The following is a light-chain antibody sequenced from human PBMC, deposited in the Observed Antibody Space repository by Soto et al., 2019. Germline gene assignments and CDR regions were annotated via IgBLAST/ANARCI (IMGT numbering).Light chain of an antibody. V-gene: IGKV1-5*03. J-gene: IGKJ5*01. Sequence: DIQMTQSPSTLSASVGDRVTITCRASQSISRWLAWHQQKPGKAPKLLIYKASSLESGVPSRFSGSGSGTEFTLTISSLQPDDFATYYCQQYNTYSTFGQGTRLEIK. CDR1: QSISRW. CDR2: KAS. CDR3: QQYNTYST.